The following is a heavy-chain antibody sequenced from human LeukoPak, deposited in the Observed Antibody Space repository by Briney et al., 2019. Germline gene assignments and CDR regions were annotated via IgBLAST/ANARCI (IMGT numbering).Heavy chain of an antibody. J-gene: IGHJ4*02. CDR2: ISSTSGYI. V-gene: IGHV3-21*01. CDR3: ARDPTTYGSGSYYYYFDY. D-gene: IGHD3-10*01. CDR1: GFTFSSYS. Sequence: GSLRLSCAASGFTFSSYSMNWVRQAPGKGLEWVSSISSTSGYIYYADSVKGRFTISRDNAKNSLYLQMNSLGAEDTAVYYCARDPTTYGSGSYYYYFDYWGQGTLVTVSS.